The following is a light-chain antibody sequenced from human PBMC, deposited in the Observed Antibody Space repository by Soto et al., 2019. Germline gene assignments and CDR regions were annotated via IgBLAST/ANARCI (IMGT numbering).Light chain of an antibody. J-gene: IGKJ4*01. V-gene: IGKV1-5*03. CDR1: QSISSW. Sequence: DIQMTQSPSTLSASVGDRVTITCRASQSISSWLAWYQQKPGKAPKLLIYQASSLQSGVPSRFSGSGSGTEFTLIISSLQSDDFATYYCQSGVTFGGGTMVEIK. CDR2: QAS. CDR3: QSGVT.